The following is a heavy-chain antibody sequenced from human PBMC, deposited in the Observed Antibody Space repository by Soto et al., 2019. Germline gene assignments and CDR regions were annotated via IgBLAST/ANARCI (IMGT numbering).Heavy chain of an antibody. J-gene: IGHJ4*02. CDR3: SRSLNS. CDR2: INQDGSEK. CDR1: GFTFSTYW. V-gene: IGHV3-7*01. Sequence: GGSLRLSCAASGFTFSTYWMDWVRQTPGKGLEWVANINQDGSEKNYVDSVKGRFTIYRDNAKNSLYLQMSSLTAEDSALYYCSRSLNSWGQGTLVTVSS.